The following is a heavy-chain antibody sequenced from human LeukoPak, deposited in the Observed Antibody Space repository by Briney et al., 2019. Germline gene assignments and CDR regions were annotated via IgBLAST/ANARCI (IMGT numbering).Heavy chain of an antibody. CDR1: GFTFSSYS. CDR2: IGSSSSYI. D-gene: IGHD1-26*01. J-gene: IGHJ3*02. Sequence: GGSLRLSCAASGFTFSSYSMNWVRQAPGKGLEWVSSIGSSSSYIYYADSVKGRFTISRDNAKNSLYLQMNSLRAEDTAVYYCARDREDAFDIWGQGTMVTVSS. CDR3: ARDREDAFDI. V-gene: IGHV3-21*01.